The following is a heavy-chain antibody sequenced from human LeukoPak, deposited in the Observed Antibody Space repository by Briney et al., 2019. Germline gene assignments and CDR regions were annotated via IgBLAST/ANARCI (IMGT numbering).Heavy chain of an antibody. CDR3: ARDLLYYDSSGYYQGRNDY. Sequence: ASVKVSCKASGGTFSSYAISWVRQAPGQGLEWMGRIIPILGIANYAQKFQGRVTITADKSTSTAYMELSNLRSEDTAVYYCARDLLYYDSSGYYQGRNDYWGQGTLVTVSS. CDR1: GGTFSSYA. J-gene: IGHJ4*02. CDR2: IIPILGIA. V-gene: IGHV1-69*04. D-gene: IGHD3-22*01.